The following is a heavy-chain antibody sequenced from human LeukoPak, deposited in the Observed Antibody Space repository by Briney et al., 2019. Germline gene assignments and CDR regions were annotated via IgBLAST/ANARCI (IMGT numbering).Heavy chain of an antibody. CDR3: AKDGVIFGAHSYYMDV. CDR2: ISGSGGST. V-gene: IGHV3-23*01. Sequence: GGSLRLSCAASGFTFSSYAMSWVRQAPGKGLEWVSAISGSGGSTYYADSVKGRFTISRDNPKNTLYLQMNSLRAEDTAVYYCAKDGVIFGAHSYYMDVWGKGTTVTVSS. J-gene: IGHJ6*03. CDR1: GFTFSSYA. D-gene: IGHD3-3*01.